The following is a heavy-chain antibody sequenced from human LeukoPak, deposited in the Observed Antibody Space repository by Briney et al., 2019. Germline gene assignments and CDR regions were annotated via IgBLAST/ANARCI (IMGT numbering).Heavy chain of an antibody. CDR2: ISPSGGST. CDR3: ARDRTLFDY. J-gene: IGHJ4*02. Sequence: ASVKVSCKAFGYTFTSNYMHWVRQAPGQGPEWMGVISPSGGSTTYAQKFQGRVTLTRDMSTSTDYLELSSLRSEDTAVYYCARDRTLFDYWGQGTLVTVSS. CDR1: GYTFTSNY. V-gene: IGHV1-46*01.